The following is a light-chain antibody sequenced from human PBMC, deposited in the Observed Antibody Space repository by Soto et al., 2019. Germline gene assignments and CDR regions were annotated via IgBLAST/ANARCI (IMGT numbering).Light chain of an antibody. J-gene: IGKJ2*01. CDR2: AAS. CDR3: KQIYSIPFT. V-gene: IGKV1-39*01. CDR1: QTISRI. Sequence: DIQMTQSPSSLPASVGDRVTITCRASQTISRILNWYQQKPGKAPKLLIYAASNLESGVPSRFSGGGSGTEFRLTITGRQLEILETYYVKQIYSIPFTFAQGPSWMSN.